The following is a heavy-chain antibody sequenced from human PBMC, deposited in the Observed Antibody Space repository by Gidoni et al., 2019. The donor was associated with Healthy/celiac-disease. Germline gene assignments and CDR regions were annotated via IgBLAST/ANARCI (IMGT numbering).Heavy chain of an antibody. CDR2: ISGSGGST. D-gene: IGHD2-15*01. CDR3: AKDRVEMVVAATPFDY. J-gene: IGHJ4*02. CDR1: GFTFSSYA. V-gene: IGHV3-23*01. Sequence: EVQLLESGGGLVQPGGSLRLSCAASGFTFSSYAMSWVRQAPGKGLEWVSAISGSGGSTYYADSVKGRFTISRDNSKNTLYLQMNSLRAEDTAVYYCAKDRVEMVVAATPFDYWGQGTLVTVSS.